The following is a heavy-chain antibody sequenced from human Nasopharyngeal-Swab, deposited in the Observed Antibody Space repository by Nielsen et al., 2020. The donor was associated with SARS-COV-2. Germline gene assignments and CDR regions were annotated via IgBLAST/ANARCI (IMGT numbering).Heavy chain of an antibody. CDR1: GFTFSSYD. Sequence: GESLKISCAASGFTFSSYDMHWVRQATGKGLEWVSAIGTAGDTYYPGSVKGRFTISRENAKNSLYLQMNSLRAGDTAVYYCAKGGGRDYYDSSGYYRADYYYGMDVWGQGTTVTVSS. J-gene: IGHJ6*02. CDR2: IGTAGDT. CDR3: AKGGGRDYYDSSGYYRADYYYGMDV. D-gene: IGHD3-22*01. V-gene: IGHV3-13*01.